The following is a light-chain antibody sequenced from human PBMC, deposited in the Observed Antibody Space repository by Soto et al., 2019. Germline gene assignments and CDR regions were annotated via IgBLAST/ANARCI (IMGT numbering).Light chain of an antibody. CDR3: QKRSNWPDA. J-gene: IGKJ5*01. CDR2: DAS. CDR1: QSLINF. Sequence: IVLTQSPATLSLSPGERATLSCRASQSLINFVAWYQHKPGQPPRLLIYDASKRATGIPTRFSGSGSGTDFDLTRSSLQPEDFAVYYCQKRSNWPDAFGQGTRLEI. V-gene: IGKV3-11*01.